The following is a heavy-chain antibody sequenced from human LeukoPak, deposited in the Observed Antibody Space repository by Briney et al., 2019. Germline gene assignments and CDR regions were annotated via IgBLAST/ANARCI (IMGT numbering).Heavy chain of an antibody. D-gene: IGHD2-15*01. CDR2: IYDSGSA. V-gene: IGHV4-31*03. CDR1: GGSISSGGNY. Sequence: SETLSLTCTVSGGSISSGGNYWSWIRQHPGKGLEWIGYIYDSGSAYYDPSLKSRVTISIDTSKSQFSLRLSSVTAADTAVYYCARVLESGGSCFFDYWGQGILVTVSS. CDR3: ARVLESGGSCFFDY. J-gene: IGHJ4*02.